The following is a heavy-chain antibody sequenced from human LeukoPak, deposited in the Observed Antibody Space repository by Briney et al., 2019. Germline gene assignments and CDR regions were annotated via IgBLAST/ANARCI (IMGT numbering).Heavy chain of an antibody. J-gene: IGHJ4*02. D-gene: IGHD3/OR15-3a*01. V-gene: IGHV3-53*01. CDR2: IYSGGST. CDR1: GFTVSSNY. Sequence: GGSLRLSCAASGFTVSSNYMSWVRQAPGKGLEWVSVIYSGGSTYYADSVKGRFTISRDNSKNTLYLQMNSLRAEDTAVYYCARSPRDWLSPFFDYWGQGTLVTVSS. CDR3: ARSPRDWLSPFFDY.